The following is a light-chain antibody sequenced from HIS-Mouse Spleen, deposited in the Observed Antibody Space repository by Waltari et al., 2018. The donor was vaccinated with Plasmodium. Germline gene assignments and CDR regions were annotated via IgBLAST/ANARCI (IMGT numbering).Light chain of an antibody. CDR3: CSYAGSSTFV. CDR1: SSDVGSYNL. V-gene: IGLV2-23*03. J-gene: IGLJ3*02. CDR2: EGS. Sequence: QSALTQPASVSGSPGQSITIPCTGTSSDVGSYNLVSWYQQHPGKAPKLMNYEGSKRPSGVSNRFSGSKSGNTASLTISGLQAEDEADYYCCSYAGSSTFVFGGGTKLTVL.